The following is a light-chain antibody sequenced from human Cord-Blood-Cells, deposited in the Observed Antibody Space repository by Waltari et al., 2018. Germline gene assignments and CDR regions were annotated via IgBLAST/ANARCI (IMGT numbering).Light chain of an antibody. J-gene: IGKJ4*01. CDR2: GAS. CDR1: QSVSSRY. CDR3: QQYGSSPT. Sequence: DNALTQSPGTLSLSPGERATLPCRASQSVSSRYLACYQQQPGQAPRLLIYGASSRTTVIPNRFSGSGSGADFTLTISRLEPEDFAVYYCQQYGSSPTFGGGTKVEIK. V-gene: IGKV3-20*01.